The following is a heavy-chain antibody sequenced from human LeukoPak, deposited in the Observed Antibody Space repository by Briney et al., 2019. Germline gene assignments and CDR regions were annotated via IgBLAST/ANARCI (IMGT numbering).Heavy chain of an antibody. Sequence: GGSLRLSCATSGFTFSNSDMNWVRQAPGKGLEWVSSITTSSSYIYYAESVRGRFTISRGNAKNTLYLQMNSLRAEDTAVYYCAKEVLYFDYWGQGTLVTVSS. CDR2: ITTSSSYI. V-gene: IGHV3-21*04. CDR3: AKEVLYFDY. CDR1: GFTFSNSD. J-gene: IGHJ4*02.